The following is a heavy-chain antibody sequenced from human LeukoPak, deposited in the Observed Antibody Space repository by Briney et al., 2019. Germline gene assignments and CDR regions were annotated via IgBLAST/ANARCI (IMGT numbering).Heavy chain of an antibody. Sequence: ASVKVSCKASGYTFTGYYMHWVRQATGQGLEWMGWMNPNSGNTGYAQKFQGRVTMTRNTSISTAYMELSSLRSEDTAVYYCARGGYSSSWYIWSAGAGRKDAFDIWGQGTMVTVSS. CDR3: ARGGYSSSWYIWSAGAGRKDAFDI. D-gene: IGHD6-13*01. CDR2: MNPNSGNT. J-gene: IGHJ3*02. V-gene: IGHV1-8*02. CDR1: GYTFTGYY.